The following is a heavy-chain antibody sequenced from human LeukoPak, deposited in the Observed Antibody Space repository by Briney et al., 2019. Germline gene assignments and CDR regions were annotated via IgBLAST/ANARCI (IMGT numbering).Heavy chain of an antibody. CDR3: ARVRGYSYGFDY. Sequence: PSETLSLTCTVSGGSISSYYWSWIRQPPGKGLEWIGYIYYSGSTYYNPSLKSRVTISVDTSKNQFSLKLSSVTAADTAVYYCARVRGYSYGFDYWGQGTLVTVSS. D-gene: IGHD5-18*01. CDR2: IYYSGST. CDR1: GGSISSYY. J-gene: IGHJ4*02. V-gene: IGHV4-59*12.